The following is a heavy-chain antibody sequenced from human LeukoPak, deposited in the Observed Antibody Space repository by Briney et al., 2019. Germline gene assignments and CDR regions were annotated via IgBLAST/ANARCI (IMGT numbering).Heavy chain of an antibody. CDR3: AREGIDCGDYPFDY. J-gene: IGHJ4*02. Sequence: ASVKVSCKASGYTFTGYYMHWVRQAPGQGLEWMGWINPNSGGINYAQKFQGRVTMTRDTSISTAYMELSRLRSDDTAVYYCAREGIDCGDYPFDYWGQGTLVTVSS. CDR1: GYTFTGYY. CDR2: INPNSGGI. D-gene: IGHD4-17*01. V-gene: IGHV1-2*02.